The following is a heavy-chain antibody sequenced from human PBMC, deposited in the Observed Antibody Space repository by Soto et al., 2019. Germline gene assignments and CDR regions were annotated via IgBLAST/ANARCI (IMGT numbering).Heavy chain of an antibody. Sequence: VASVKVSCKASGGTFSSYAISWVRQAPGQGLEWMGGIIPIFGTANYAQKFQGRVTITADKSTSTAYMELSSLRSEDTAVYYCASTYYYDSSGYPARGKAYYYYGMDVWGQGTTVTVSS. D-gene: IGHD3-22*01. CDR2: IIPIFGTA. V-gene: IGHV1-69*06. J-gene: IGHJ6*02. CDR3: ASTYYYDSSGYPARGKAYYYYGMDV. CDR1: GGTFSSYA.